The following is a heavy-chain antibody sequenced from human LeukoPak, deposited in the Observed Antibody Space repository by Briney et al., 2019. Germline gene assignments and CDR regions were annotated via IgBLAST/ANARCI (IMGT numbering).Heavy chain of an antibody. J-gene: IGHJ1*01. V-gene: IGHV4-34*01. Sequence: SETLSLTCAVYGGSFSGYYWSWIRQPPGKGLEWIGEINHSGSTNYNPSLKSRVTISVDTSKNQFSLKLSSVTAADTAVYYCARGVGEYCSSTSCYGAEYLQHWGQGTLVTVSS. CDR1: GGSFSGYY. CDR2: INHSGST. CDR3: ARGVGEYCSSTSCYGAEYLQH. D-gene: IGHD2-2*01.